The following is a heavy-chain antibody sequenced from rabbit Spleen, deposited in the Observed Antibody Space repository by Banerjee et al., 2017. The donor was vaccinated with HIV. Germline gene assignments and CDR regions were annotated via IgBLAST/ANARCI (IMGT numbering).Heavy chain of an antibody. J-gene: IGHJ6*01. V-gene: IGHV1S45*01. CDR3: AREVEIYGGYDGSGYPNYGMDL. CDR1: GFSFSDRDV. Sequence: QEQLVESGGGLVKPEGSLTLTCKASGFSFSDRDVMCWVRQAPGKGLEWIACINTATGKPVYATWAKGRFTISKTSSTTVTLQMTSLTAADTATYFCAREVEIYGGYDGSGYPNYGMDLWGPGTLVTVS. D-gene: IGHD6-1*01. CDR2: INTATGKP.